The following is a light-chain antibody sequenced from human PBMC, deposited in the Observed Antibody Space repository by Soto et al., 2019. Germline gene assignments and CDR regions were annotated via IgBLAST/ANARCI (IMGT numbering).Light chain of an antibody. J-gene: IGLJ3*02. Sequence: QSVLTQSSSASASLGSSVKLTCILSSGHSTYIIAWHQQQPGNAPRFLMTLDRSGSYNRGSGVPDRFSGSSSGAARYLTISSLQFEDEGDYYCETWYSNTHKVFGGGTKLTVL. CDR3: ETWYSNTHKV. CDR1: SGHSTYI. V-gene: IGLV4-60*02. CDR2: LDRSGSY.